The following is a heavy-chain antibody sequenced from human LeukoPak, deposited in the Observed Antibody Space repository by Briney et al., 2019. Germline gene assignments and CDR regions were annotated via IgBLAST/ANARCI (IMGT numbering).Heavy chain of an antibody. CDR3: ARESLETYYYDSSGYSPLGY. D-gene: IGHD3-22*01. Sequence: GRSLRLSCAASGFTFSSYAMHWVRQAPGKGLEWVAVISYDGSNKYYAGSVKGRFTISRDNSKNTLYLQMNSLRAEDTAVYYCARESLETYYYDSSGYSPLGYWGQGTLVTVSS. CDR2: ISYDGSNK. J-gene: IGHJ4*02. V-gene: IGHV3-30-3*01. CDR1: GFTFSSYA.